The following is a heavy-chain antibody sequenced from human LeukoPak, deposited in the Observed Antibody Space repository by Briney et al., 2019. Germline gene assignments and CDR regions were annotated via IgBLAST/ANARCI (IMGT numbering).Heavy chain of an antibody. CDR1: GGSISSGDYY. CDR3: ARSYGSGSYYNVGYYYYMDV. Sequence: SETLSLTCTVSGGSISSGDYYWSWIRQPPGKGLEWIGYIYYSGSTYYNPSLKSRDTISVDTSKNQFSLKLSSVTAADTAVYYCARSYGSGSYYNVGYYYYMDVWGKGTTVTVSS. V-gene: IGHV4-30-4*08. J-gene: IGHJ6*03. D-gene: IGHD3-10*01. CDR2: IYYSGST.